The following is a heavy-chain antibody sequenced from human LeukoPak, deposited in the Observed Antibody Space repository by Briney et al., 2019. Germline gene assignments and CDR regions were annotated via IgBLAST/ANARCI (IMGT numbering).Heavy chain of an antibody. V-gene: IGHV1-18*01. D-gene: IGHD6-6*01. J-gene: IGHJ6*03. CDR3: ARGIAAHPGDYYYYYMDV. CDR1: GYTFSNYG. Sequence: ASVKVSCKASGYTFSNYGISWVRQAPGQGLEWVGWIRGDNGNTNYAQKFQGRVTITADKSTSTAYMELSSLRSEDTAVYYCARGIAAHPGDYYYYYMDVWGKGTTVTVSS. CDR2: IRGDNGNT.